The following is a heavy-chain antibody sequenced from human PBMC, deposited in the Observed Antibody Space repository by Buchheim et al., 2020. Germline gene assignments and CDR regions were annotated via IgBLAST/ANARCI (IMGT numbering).Heavy chain of an antibody. CDR1: GFTFSDYT. CDR3: ARVLRYFDWSFDP. D-gene: IGHD3-9*01. J-gene: IGHJ5*02. V-gene: IGHV3-21*01. CDR2: ISGSSNYI. Sequence: EVQLVESGGGLVKPGGSLRLSCAASGFTFSDYTMNWVRQAPGKGPEWVSSISGSSNYIYYADSVKGRFTISRDNAKNLLYMQMNSLRAEDTAVYYCARVLRYFDWSFDPWGQGTL.